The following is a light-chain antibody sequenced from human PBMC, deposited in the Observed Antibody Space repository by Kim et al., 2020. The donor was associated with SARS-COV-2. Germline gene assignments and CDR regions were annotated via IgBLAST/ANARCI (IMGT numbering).Light chain of an antibody. J-gene: IGLJ2*01. CDR1: ELGDKY. CDR3: QAWDSSTVV. Sequence: SYELTQPPSVSVSPGQTASITCSGDELGDKYACWYQQKPGQSPVLVIYQNNKRPSGIPGRFSGSNSGNTATLTISGTQAMDEADYYCQAWDSSTVVFGGGTQLTVL. V-gene: IGLV3-1*01. CDR2: QNN.